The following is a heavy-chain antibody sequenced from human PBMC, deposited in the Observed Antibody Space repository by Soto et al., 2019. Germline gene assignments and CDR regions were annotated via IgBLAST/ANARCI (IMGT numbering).Heavy chain of an antibody. D-gene: IGHD6-13*01. J-gene: IGHJ6*02. Sequence: QVQLVQSGAEVKKPGASVKVSCKASGFTFSAYYIYWVRQAPGQGLELIGWINPNSGGTNNAQKFQGRVTMTMDTSNSTVYMELSALIPDDTAVYYCARSLLDEYSSSWRSAYYGMDVWGQGTTVTVSS. CDR1: GFTFSAYY. CDR3: ARSLLDEYSSSWRSAYYGMDV. CDR2: INPNSGGT. V-gene: IGHV1-2*02.